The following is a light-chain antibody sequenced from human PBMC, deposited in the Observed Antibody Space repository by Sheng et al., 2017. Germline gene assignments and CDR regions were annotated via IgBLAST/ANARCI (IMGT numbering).Light chain of an antibody. V-gene: IGKV3-11*01. CDR3: QQRRNWPPLT. CDR2: DAF. J-gene: IGKJ4*01. CDR1: ESVENY. Sequence: ETVLTQSPATLSLSPGERATLSCRASESVENYLAWYQQKPGQAPRLLIYDAFNRATGIPDGFSGSGSGTDFTLTISSLEPEDFAVYYCQQRRNWPPLTFGGGTKVEIK.